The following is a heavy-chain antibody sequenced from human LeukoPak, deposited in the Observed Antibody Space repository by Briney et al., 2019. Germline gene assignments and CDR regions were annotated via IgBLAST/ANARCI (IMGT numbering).Heavy chain of an antibody. CDR1: GVTFSTNA. CDR3: ATDRSGSGYFAT. D-gene: IGHD3-10*01. Sequence: PGGSLRLSCAASGVTFSTNAMSWVRQAPGKGLEWVSRISGTGGTTEYADSVKGRFTISRDTSKNTLYLPMNSMTLEDMAIYYCATDRSGSGYFATWGQGTLVTVSS. CDR2: ISGTGGTT. J-gene: IGHJ4*02. V-gene: IGHV3-23*01.